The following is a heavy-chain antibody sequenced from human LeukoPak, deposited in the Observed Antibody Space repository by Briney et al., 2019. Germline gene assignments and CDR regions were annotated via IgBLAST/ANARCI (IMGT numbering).Heavy chain of an antibody. V-gene: IGHV1-69*04. D-gene: IGHD1-26*01. CDR1: GGTFSSYA. J-gene: IGHJ4*02. Sequence: GASVKVSCKASGGTFSSYAISWVRQAPGQGLEWMGRIIPILGIANYAQKFQGRVTITADKSTSTAYMELSSLRSEDTAVYYCARDPSGSYPRGDYWGQGTLVTVSS. CDR3: ARDPSGSYPRGDY. CDR2: IIPILGIA.